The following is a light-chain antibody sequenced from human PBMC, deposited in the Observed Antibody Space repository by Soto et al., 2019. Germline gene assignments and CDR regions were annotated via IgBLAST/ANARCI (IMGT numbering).Light chain of an antibody. J-gene: IGKJ5*01. V-gene: IGKV3-15*01. CDR1: QSISSY. CDR2: GAF. CDR3: QQYNNWPIT. Sequence: EIVLTQSPGTLSLPPGERATLSCGASQSISSYLAWYQQKPGQAPRLLIYGAFTRATGIPARFSGSGSGTEFTLTVSSLQSEDFAVYYCQQYNNWPITFGQGTRLEIK.